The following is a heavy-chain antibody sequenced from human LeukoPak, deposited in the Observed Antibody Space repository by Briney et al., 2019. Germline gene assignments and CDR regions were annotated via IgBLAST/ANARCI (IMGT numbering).Heavy chain of an antibody. J-gene: IGHJ3*02. Sequence: SETLSLTCAVYGGSFSGFYWSWIRQPPGKGLEWIGEIHHSGSTNYNPSLKSRVTISVDTSKNQFSLKLSSVTAADTAVYYCASDLSDYYGSRSYRPIDAFDIWGQGTMVTVSS. CDR2: IHHSGST. V-gene: IGHV4-34*01. CDR1: GGSFSGFY. CDR3: ASDLSDYYGSRSYRPIDAFDI. D-gene: IGHD3-10*01.